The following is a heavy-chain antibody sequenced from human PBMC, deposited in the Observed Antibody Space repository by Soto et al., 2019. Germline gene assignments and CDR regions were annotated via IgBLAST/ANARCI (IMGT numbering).Heavy chain of an antibody. CDR3: ARAGVCSTEYTWNYGTDFDY. D-gene: IGHD1-7*01. V-gene: IGHV3-30-3*01. CDR2: ISYDGNNK. J-gene: IGHJ4*02. Sequence: QVQLVESGGGVVQPGRSLRLSCAASGFTYSTYTMHWVRQAPGKGLEWVAVISYDGNNKFYADSVKGRFTISRDSTKQTLYQPMNTLRPDDTAMYYCARAGVCSTEYTWNYGTDFDYWSQGALVSVSS. CDR1: GFTYSTYT.